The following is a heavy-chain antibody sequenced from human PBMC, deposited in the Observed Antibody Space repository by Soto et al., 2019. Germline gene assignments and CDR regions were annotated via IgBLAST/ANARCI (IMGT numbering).Heavy chain of an antibody. V-gene: IGHV3-15*01. CDR1: GFTFSNAW. CDR2: IKSKTDGGTT. CDR3: TTKSRFGVVIPHEYY. D-gene: IGHD3-3*01. J-gene: IGHJ4*02. Sequence: PGGSLRLSCAASGFTFSNAWMSWVRQAPGKGLEWVGRIKSKTDGGTTDYAAPVKGRFTISRDDSKNTLYLQMNSLKTEDTAVYYCTTKSRFGVVIPHEYYWGQGTLVTVSS.